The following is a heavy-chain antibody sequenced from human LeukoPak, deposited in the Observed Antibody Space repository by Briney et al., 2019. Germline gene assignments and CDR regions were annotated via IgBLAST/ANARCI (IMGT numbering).Heavy chain of an antibody. CDR2: INLNNGDT. CDR3: ARSTASSGWTGIDY. Sequence: GASVKVSCKASGYTFTGYYMHWVRQAPGQGLEWVGWINLNNGDTKYAQKFQGRVTMTRDTSISTAYMELNSLKSDDTAVYYCARSTASSGWTGIDYWGQGTLVTVSS. CDR1: GYTFTGYY. D-gene: IGHD6-19*01. V-gene: IGHV1-2*02. J-gene: IGHJ4*02.